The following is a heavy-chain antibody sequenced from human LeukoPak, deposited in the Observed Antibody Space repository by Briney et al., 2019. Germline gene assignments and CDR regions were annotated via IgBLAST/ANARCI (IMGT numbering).Heavy chain of an antibody. D-gene: IGHD5-18*01. J-gene: IGHJ4*02. CDR1: GFTFSSYA. Sequence: HPGGSLRLSCAASGFTFSSYAMGWVRQAPGKGLERVSAITASGGNTYYADSVKGRFTISRDNSKNTLYLQVNSLRAEDTAVYYCAKGNGYSYGRYYFDYWGQGTLVTVSS. V-gene: IGHV3-23*01. CDR3: AKGNGYSYGRYYFDY. CDR2: ITASGGNT.